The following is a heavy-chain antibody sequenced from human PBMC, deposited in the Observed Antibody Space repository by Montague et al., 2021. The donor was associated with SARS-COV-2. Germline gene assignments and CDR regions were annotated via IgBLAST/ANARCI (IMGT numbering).Heavy chain of an antibody. CDR1: GGSISSGSYY. J-gene: IGHJ4*02. Sequence: SETLSLTCTVSGGSISSGSYYWSWIRQPAGKGLEWIGRIYYSGSTNYNPSLKSRVTISVDTFKNQFSLKLSSVTAADTAVYYCARVGVITTWFYFDYWGQGTLVTVSS. CDR2: IYYSGST. V-gene: IGHV4-61*10. D-gene: IGHD3-22*01. CDR3: ARVGVITTWFYFDY.